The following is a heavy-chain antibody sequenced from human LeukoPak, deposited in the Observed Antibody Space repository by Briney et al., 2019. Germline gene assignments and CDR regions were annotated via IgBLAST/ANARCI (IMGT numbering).Heavy chain of an antibody. CDR3: ARANDLYYDFWSGTFDY. Sequence: ASVKVSCKASGYTFTSYYMHWVRQAPGQGLEWMGIINPSGGSTSYAQKFQGRVTMTRDMSTSTVYMELSSLRSEDTAVYYCARANDLYYDFWSGTFDYWGQGTLVTVSS. D-gene: IGHD3-3*01. V-gene: IGHV1-46*01. CDR2: INPSGGST. CDR1: GYTFTSYY. J-gene: IGHJ4*02.